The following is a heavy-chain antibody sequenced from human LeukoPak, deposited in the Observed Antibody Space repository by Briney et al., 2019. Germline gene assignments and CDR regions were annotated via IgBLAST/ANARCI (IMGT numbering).Heavy chain of an antibody. CDR3: AKAGSSSGYSFFDY. CDR2: ISGSGGST. J-gene: IGHJ4*02. D-gene: IGHD3-22*01. CDR1: GFTFSSYA. V-gene: IGHV3-23*01. Sequence: GGSLRLSCAASGFTFSSYAMSWVRQAPGKGLEWVSAISGSGGSTYYADSVKGRFTISRDNSKNTLYLQMNSLRAEDTAVYYGAKAGSSSGYSFFDYWGQGTLVTVSS.